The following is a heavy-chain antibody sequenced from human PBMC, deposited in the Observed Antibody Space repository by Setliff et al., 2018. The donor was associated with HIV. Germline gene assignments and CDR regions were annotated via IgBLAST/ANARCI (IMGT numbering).Heavy chain of an antibody. CDR3: ARDPPGYGDSNDY. Sequence: SETLSLTCAVSGDSVSGYYWSWIRQPAGRGLEWIGYIYYSGSTTYNPTPKSRVTMSIDTSKNQFSMKVRSVSAADTAVYYCARDPPGYGDSNDYWGQGMLVTVSS. V-gene: IGHV4-59*02. CDR1: GDSVSGYY. J-gene: IGHJ4*02. D-gene: IGHD4-17*01. CDR2: IYYSGST.